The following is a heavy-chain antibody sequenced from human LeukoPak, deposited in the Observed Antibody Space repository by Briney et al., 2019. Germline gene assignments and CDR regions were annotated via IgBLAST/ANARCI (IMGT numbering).Heavy chain of an antibody. CDR2: ISSSSSYI. CDR1: GFTFSSYS. V-gene: IGHV3-21*01. D-gene: IGHD4-17*01. J-gene: IGHJ4*02. Sequence: GGSLRLSCAAFGFTFSSYSMNWVRQAPGKGLEWVSSISSSSSYIYYADSVKGRFTISRDNAKNSLYLQMNSLRAEDTAVYYCARATYGDPPDYWGQGTLVTVSS. CDR3: ARATYGDPPDY.